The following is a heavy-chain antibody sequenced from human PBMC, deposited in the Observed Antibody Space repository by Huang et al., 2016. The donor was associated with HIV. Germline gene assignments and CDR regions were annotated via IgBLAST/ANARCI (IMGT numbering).Heavy chain of an antibody. J-gene: IGHJ4*02. V-gene: IGHV1-8*01. CDR2: SNPNIGNT. CDR3: ATLPPVNYGRSGGRVRDY. D-gene: IGHD2-15*01. CDR1: GYTFSNYD. Sequence: QVQLVQSGAEVKKPGASVKVSCKASGYTFSNYDINWVRQAPGQGLEWMGWSNPNIGNTGYARKFQGRVTMTRSTSISTAYMELSRLRLEDTAVYYCATLPPVNYGRSGGRVRDYWGQGSLVTVSS.